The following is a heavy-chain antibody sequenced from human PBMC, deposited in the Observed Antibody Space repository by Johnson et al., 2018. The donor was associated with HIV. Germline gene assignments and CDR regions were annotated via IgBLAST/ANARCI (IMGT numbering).Heavy chain of an antibody. D-gene: IGHD2-21*02. J-gene: IGHJ3*02. V-gene: IGHV3-30-3*01. CDR3: ARSPASRVGDSFACDI. CDR2: ISYDGSNK. Sequence: VQLVESGGGVVQPGGSLRLSCAASGFTFSSYAMHWVRQAPGKGLGWVAVISYDGSNKYYADSVKGRLTISRDNSKNTLYLQMNSLRAEDTAVYYCARSPASRVGDSFACDIWGQGTMVTVSS. CDR1: GFTFSSYA.